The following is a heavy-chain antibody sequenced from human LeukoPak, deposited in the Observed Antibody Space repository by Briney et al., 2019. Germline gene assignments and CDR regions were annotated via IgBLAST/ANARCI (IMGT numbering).Heavy chain of an antibody. CDR3: ARQFVVVVAATRGGWFDP. V-gene: IGHV4-59*11. D-gene: IGHD2-15*01. CDR1: GGSISSHY. J-gene: IGHJ5*02. Sequence: MASETLSLTCTVSGGSISSHYWSWIRQPPGKGLEWIGYIYYSGSTNYNPSLKSRVTISVDTSKNQFSLKLSPVTAADTAVYYCARQFVVVVAATRGGWFDPWGQGTLVTVSS. CDR2: IYYSGST.